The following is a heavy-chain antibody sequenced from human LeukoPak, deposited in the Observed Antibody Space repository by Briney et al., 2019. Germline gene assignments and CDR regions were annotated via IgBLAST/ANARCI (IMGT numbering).Heavy chain of an antibody. J-gene: IGHJ4*02. Sequence: ASVTVSCTVSVYTLTELSMHWVRQAPGKGLEWMGGFDPEDGETIYAQKFQGRVTMTEDTSTDTAYMELSSLRSEDTAVYYCATDLNSGYDPLFDYWGQGTLVTVSS. V-gene: IGHV1-24*01. D-gene: IGHD5-12*01. CDR2: FDPEDGET. CDR1: VYTLTELS. CDR3: ATDLNSGYDPLFDY.